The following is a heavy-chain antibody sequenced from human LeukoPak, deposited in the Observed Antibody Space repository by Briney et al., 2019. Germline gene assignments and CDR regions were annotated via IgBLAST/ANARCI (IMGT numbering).Heavy chain of an antibody. CDR1: GGSISSYY. CDR3: ARNKWLRGRYFDL. J-gene: IGHJ2*01. Sequence: SETLSLTCTVSGGSISSYYWSWIRQPAGKGLEWIGRIYTSGSTNYNPSLKSRVTISVDTSKNQFSLKLSSVTAADTAVYYCARNKWLRGRYFDLWGRGTLVTVSS. V-gene: IGHV4-4*07. D-gene: IGHD5-12*01. CDR2: IYTSGST.